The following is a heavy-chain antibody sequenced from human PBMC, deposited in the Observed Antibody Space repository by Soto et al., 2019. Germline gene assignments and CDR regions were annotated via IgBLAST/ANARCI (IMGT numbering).Heavy chain of an antibody. CDR2: KSYDGSNK. Sequence: QVQLVESGGGVVQPGRSLRLSCAASGFTFSSYAMHWVRQAPGKGLEWVAVKSYDGSNKYYADSVKGRFTISRDNSKNTLYLQMNSLRAEDTAVYYCASLPYCISTSCLTDNWFDPWGQGTLVTVSS. J-gene: IGHJ5*02. CDR3: ASLPYCISTSCLTDNWFDP. V-gene: IGHV3-30-3*01. CDR1: GFTFSSYA. D-gene: IGHD2-2*01.